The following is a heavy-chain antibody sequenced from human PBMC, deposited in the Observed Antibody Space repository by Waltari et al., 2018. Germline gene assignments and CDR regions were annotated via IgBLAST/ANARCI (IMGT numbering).Heavy chain of an antibody. CDR3: ARVVGSSDL. CDR1: GFTFSSYE. Sequence: EVQLVESGGGLVQPGGSLRLSCVASGFTFSSYEMNWVRQVQGKGLEWVAYITGSGTTIFYADSVKGRFTISRDNAKNSLYLQMSNLRAEDTAVYYCARVVGSSDLWGQGTLVTVSS. J-gene: IGHJ5*02. D-gene: IGHD6-6*01. V-gene: IGHV3-48*03. CDR2: ITGSGTTI.